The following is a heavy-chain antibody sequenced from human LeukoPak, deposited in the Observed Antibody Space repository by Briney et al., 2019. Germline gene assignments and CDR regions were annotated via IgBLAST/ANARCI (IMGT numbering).Heavy chain of an antibody. CDR1: GGTFSSYT. V-gene: IGHV1-69*02. J-gene: IGHJ3*02. Sequence: PAASVKVSCKASGGTFSSYTISWVRQAPGQGLEWMGRIIPILGIANYAQKFQGRATITADKSTSTAYMELSSLRSEDTAVYYCARSMDSRLVVVVPAAMVAFDIWGQGTMVTVSS. CDR3: ARSMDSRLVVVVPAAMVAFDI. CDR2: IIPILGIA. D-gene: IGHD2-2*01.